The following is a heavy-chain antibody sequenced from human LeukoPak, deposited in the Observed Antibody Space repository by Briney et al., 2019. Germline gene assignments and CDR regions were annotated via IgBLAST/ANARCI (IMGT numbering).Heavy chain of an antibody. CDR2: INGGGGTI. J-gene: IGHJ4*02. Sequence: PGGSLRLSCAASGFTFGSVAMSWVRQAPGKGLEWVSGINGGGGTIYYADSVKGRFIISRDNSKNTLYLQLNSLRADDTATYYCVKFAGPQWIQLWLQYWGQGALVTVSS. D-gene: IGHD5-18*01. CDR3: VKFAGPQWIQLWLQY. V-gene: IGHV3-23*01. CDR1: GFTFGSVA.